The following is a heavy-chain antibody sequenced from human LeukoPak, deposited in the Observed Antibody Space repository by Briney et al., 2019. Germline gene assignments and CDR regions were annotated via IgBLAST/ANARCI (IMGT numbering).Heavy chain of an antibody. J-gene: IGHJ4*02. Sequence: PSETLSLTCAVSGGSISSAGYSWGWIRQPPGKGLEWIGYIFHSGITYFNPSLKSRVTISVDTSKNQFSLKLVSVTAADTAVYYCAKRGSNTWSDFDYWGQGTLVTVSS. CDR1: GGSISSAGYS. V-gene: IGHV4-30-2*01. CDR2: IFHSGIT. CDR3: AKRGSNTWSDFDY. D-gene: IGHD6-13*01.